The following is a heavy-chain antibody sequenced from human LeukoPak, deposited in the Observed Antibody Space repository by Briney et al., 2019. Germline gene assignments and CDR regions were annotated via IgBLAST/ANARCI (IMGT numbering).Heavy chain of an antibody. J-gene: IGHJ6*02. CDR1: GFTFSSYG. V-gene: IGHV3-33*01. Sequence: GGSLRLSCAASGFTFSSYGMHWVRQAPGKGLEWVAVIWYDGSNKYYADSVKGRFTISRDNSKNTLYLQMNSLRAEDTAVYFCARGPPRVRVDVWGQGTTVTVSS. CDR3: ARGPPRVRVDV. D-gene: IGHD1-1*01. CDR2: IWYDGSNK.